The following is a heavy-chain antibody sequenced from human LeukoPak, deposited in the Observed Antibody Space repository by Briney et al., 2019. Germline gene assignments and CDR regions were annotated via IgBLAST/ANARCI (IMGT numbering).Heavy chain of an antibody. Sequence: GTSLRLSCAASGFTFSRYGMHWVRQAPGKGLEWVAVISYDGSNKFYADSVKGRFAISRDNAKNSLYLQMNSLRAEGTAVYYCARAAGTHYFDYWGQGTLVTVSS. CDR3: ARAAGTHYFDY. J-gene: IGHJ4*02. CDR1: GFTFSRYG. V-gene: IGHV3-30*03. CDR2: ISYDGSNK. D-gene: IGHD6-19*01.